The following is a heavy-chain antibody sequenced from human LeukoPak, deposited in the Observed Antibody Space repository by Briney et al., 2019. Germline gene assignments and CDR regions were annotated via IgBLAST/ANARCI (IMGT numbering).Heavy chain of an antibody. CDR3: ARVFVWGSYRSHFDY. Sequence: PGGSLRLSCAASGFTFSSYWMSWVRQAPGKGLEWVANIKQDGSEKYYLDSVKGRFTISRDNAKNSLYLQMNSLRAEDTAVYYCARVFVWGSYRSHFDYWGQGTLVTVSS. V-gene: IGHV3-7*01. J-gene: IGHJ4*02. CDR2: IKQDGSEK. D-gene: IGHD3-16*02. CDR1: GFTFSSYW.